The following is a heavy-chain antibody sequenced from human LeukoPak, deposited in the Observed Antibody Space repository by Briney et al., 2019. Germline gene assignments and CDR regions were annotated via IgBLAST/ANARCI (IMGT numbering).Heavy chain of an antibody. Sequence: ASVKVSCKASGYTFTGYYMHWVRQAPGQGLEWMGWINPNSGGTNYAQKFQGRVTMTRDTSISTAYMELSRLRSDDTAVYYCARGCSRAYYDFWSGYPPFDYWGQGTPVTVSS. V-gene: IGHV1-2*02. D-gene: IGHD3-3*01. J-gene: IGHJ4*02. CDR2: INPNSGGT. CDR1: GYTFTGYY. CDR3: ARGCSRAYYDFWSGYPPFDY.